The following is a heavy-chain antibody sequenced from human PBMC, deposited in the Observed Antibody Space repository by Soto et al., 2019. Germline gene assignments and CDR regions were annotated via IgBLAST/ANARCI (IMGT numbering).Heavy chain of an antibody. V-gene: IGHV4-39*07. CDR1: GGSINISGYY. CDR2: IFYTGST. D-gene: IGHD2-8*01. J-gene: IGHJ5*02. Sequence: SETLSLTCTVSGGSINISGYYWGWLRQHPGKGLEWIGSIFYTGSTYYNPSVKSRVSMSVDTSKNQFSLKLSSVTGVDAAVYYSASRGLKGPFDPWGQGTLVTVSS. CDR3: ASRGLKGPFDP.